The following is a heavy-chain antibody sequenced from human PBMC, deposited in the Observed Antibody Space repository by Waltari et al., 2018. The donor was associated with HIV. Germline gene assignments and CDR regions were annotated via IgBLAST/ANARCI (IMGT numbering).Heavy chain of an antibody. CDR1: GGSVRSSDYY. Sequence: QVQLQESGPGLVKPSQTLSLTCTVSGGSVRSSDYYWNWLRQPPAKGLEWIGYINYNETTYYNPSLKSQLTISVDRSKSQFSLKLSSVSAAGTAVYYGARSRHDYYESRGYYRGALDIWGQGTMVPVSS. CDR2: INYNETT. J-gene: IGHJ3*02. D-gene: IGHD3-22*01. V-gene: IGHV4-30-4*08. CDR3: ARSRHDYYESRGYYRGALDI.